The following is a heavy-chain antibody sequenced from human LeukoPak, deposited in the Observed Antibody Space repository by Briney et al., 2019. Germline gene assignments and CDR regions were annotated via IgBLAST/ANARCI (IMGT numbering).Heavy chain of an antibody. D-gene: IGHD1-26*01. Sequence: PSETLSLTCTVSGGSISSSSYYWGWIRQPPGKGLEWIGSIYYSGSTYYNPSLKSRVTISVDTSKNQFSLKLSSVTAADTAVYYCARNSHWEVGYYYYYGMDVWGQGTTVTVSS. V-gene: IGHV4-39*07. CDR1: GGSISSSSYY. J-gene: IGHJ6*02. CDR2: IYYSGST. CDR3: ARNSHWEVGYYYYYGMDV.